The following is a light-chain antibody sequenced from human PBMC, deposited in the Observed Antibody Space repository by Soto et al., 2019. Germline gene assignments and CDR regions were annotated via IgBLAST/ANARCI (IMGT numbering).Light chain of an antibody. Sequence: MTQSPSTLSVSTGDRATLSCRASQSISSNLAWYQQKPGQAPRLLMFRTSSRATGFPARFSGSGSGTEFNLTISSLQSEDFGVYYCQQYNNWPRATFGGGTKVDIK. CDR1: QSISSN. CDR2: RTS. CDR3: QQYNNWPRAT. J-gene: IGKJ4*01. V-gene: IGKV3-15*01.